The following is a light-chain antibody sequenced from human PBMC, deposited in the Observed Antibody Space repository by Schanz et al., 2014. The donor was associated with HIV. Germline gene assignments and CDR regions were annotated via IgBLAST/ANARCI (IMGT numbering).Light chain of an antibody. Sequence: DIQMTQSPSSLSASVGDTVTITCRASQSISSWLAWYQHKPGKAPKLLIYKASSLQSGVPSRFSGSGSGTEFTLTISSLQPDDFATYYCQQYNSYSPYAFGQGTKLEIK. V-gene: IGKV1-5*03. CDR2: KAS. CDR3: QQYNSYSPYA. J-gene: IGKJ2*01. CDR1: QSISSW.